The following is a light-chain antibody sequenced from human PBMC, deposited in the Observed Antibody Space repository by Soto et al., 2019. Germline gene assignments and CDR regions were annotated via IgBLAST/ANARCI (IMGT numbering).Light chain of an antibody. Sequence: QSALTQPASVSGSPGQSITISCTGTSSDVGGYNYVSWYQQHPGKAPKLMIYEVSNRPSGVSNRFSGSKSGNTASLTISGLQAEDEADYYCSSYTSSSTGGVGGGTKLTVL. J-gene: IGLJ2*01. CDR1: SSDVGGYNY. CDR2: EVS. V-gene: IGLV2-14*01. CDR3: SSYTSSSTGG.